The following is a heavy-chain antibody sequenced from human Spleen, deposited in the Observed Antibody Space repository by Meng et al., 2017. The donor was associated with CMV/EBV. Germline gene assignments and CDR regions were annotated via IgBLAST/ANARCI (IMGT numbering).Heavy chain of an antibody. J-gene: IGHJ3*02. CDR2: IYPSDSDT. V-gene: IGHV5-51*01. D-gene: IGHD5-18*01. Sequence: GGSLRLSCKGSGYSFATYWIGWVRQVPGKGLEWMGFIYPSDSDTTYGPSFQGQVTISADKSINTAYLQWSSLKASDTAMYYCASKVSVDTAMVIDAFDIWGQGTMVTVSS. CDR3: ASKVSVDTAMVIDAFDI. CDR1: GYSFATYW.